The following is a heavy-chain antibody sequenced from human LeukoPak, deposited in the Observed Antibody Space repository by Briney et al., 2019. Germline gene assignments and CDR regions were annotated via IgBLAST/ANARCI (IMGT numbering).Heavy chain of an antibody. D-gene: IGHD3-10*01. J-gene: IGHJ3*02. CDR3: ARGDYFGSGTSFIDAFDI. CDR1: GFTFSNYW. Sequence: PGGSLRLSCAASGFTFSNYWMSWVRQAPGKGLEWMANIKQYGSEKYYVDSVKGRFTISRDNAKNSLYLQMNSLRAEDTAVYYCARGDYFGSGTSFIDAFDIWGQGTMVTVS. V-gene: IGHV3-7*02. CDR2: IKQYGSEK.